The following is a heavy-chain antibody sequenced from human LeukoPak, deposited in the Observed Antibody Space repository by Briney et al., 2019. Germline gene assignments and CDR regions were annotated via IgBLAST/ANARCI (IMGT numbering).Heavy chain of an antibody. CDR3: ARMPGMLNWFDP. CDR2: INHSGST. Sequence: SETLSLTCAVYGGSFSGYYWSWIRQPPGKGLEWIGEINHSGSTNYNPSLKSRVTISVDTSKNQFSLKLSSVTAADTAVYYCARMPGMLNWFDPWGQGTLVTVSS. J-gene: IGHJ5*02. V-gene: IGHV4-34*01. D-gene: IGHD2-8*01. CDR1: GGSFSGYY.